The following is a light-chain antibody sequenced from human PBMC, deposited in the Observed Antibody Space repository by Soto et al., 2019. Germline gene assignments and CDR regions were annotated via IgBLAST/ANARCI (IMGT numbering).Light chain of an antibody. Sequence: DIQMTQSPSSVFASVRDRVTITCRASQGIRNWLAWYRQKPGKAPKLLIYAASSLQSGVPSSRFSGSGSGTDFTLTISSLQPEDFATCYCQQANSSPNTLAQGTNLEIK. V-gene: IGKV1-12*01. CDR3: QQANSSPNT. J-gene: IGKJ2*01. CDR1: QGIRNW. CDR2: AAS.